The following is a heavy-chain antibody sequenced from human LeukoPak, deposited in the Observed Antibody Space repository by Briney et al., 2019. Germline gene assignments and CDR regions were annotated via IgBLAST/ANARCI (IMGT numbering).Heavy chain of an antibody. CDR3: ASPTVRDYYYYGMDV. J-gene: IGHJ6*02. CDR2: ISSSGSTI. Sequence: PGGSLRLSCAASGFTFSSYEMNWVRQAPGKGLEWVSYISSSGSTIYYADSVKGRFTISRDNAKNSLYLQMNSLRAEDTAVYYCASPTVRDYYYYGMDVWGQGTTVTVSS. CDR1: GFTFSSYE. D-gene: IGHD4-11*01. V-gene: IGHV3-48*03.